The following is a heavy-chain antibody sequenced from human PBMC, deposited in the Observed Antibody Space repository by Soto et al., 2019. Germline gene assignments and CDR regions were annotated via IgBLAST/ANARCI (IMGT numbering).Heavy chain of an antibody. D-gene: IGHD3-10*01. CDR2: IWYDGSNK. CDR3: ARGSPYYYGSGSYLNY. Sequence: PGGSLRLSCAASGFTFSSYGMHWFRQAPGKGLEWVAVIWYDGSNKYYADSVKGRFTISRDNSENTLYLQMNSLRAEDTAVYYCARGSPYYYGSGSYLNYWGQGTLVTVSS. J-gene: IGHJ4*02. CDR1: GFTFSSYG. V-gene: IGHV3-33*01.